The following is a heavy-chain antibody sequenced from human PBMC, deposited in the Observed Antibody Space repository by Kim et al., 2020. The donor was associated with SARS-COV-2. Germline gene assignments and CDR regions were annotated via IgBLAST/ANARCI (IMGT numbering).Heavy chain of an antibody. V-gene: IGHV1-69*13. D-gene: IGHD3-22*01. CDR3: ARVPVPYYYDSSGPIRGVDYYYGMDV. CDR2: IIPIFGTA. CDR1: GGTFSSYA. J-gene: IGHJ6*02. Sequence: SSVKVSCKASGGTFSSYAISWVRQAPGQGLEWMGGIIPIFGTANYAQKFQGRVTITADESTSTAYMELSSLRSEDTAVYYCARVPVPYYYDSSGPIRGVDYYYGMDVWGQGTTVTVSS.